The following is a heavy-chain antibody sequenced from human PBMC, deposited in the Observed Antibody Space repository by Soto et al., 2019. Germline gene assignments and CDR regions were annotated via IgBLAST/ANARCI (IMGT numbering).Heavy chain of an antibody. CDR3: ARVSLPGDYRFDY. D-gene: IGHD4-17*01. Sequence: GASVKVSCKASGYTFTSYDINWVRQATGQGLERMGWMNPNSGNTGYAQKFQGRVTMTRNTSISTAYMELSSLRSEDTAVYYCARVSLPGDYRFDYWGQGTLVTVSS. V-gene: IGHV1-8*01. CDR1: GYTFTSYD. CDR2: MNPNSGNT. J-gene: IGHJ4*02.